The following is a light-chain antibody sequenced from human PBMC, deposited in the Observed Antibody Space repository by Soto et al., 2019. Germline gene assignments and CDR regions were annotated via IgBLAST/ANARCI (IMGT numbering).Light chain of an antibody. CDR1: QGIGSL. J-gene: IGKJ5*01. V-gene: IGKV1-9*01. CDR2: AAS. CDR3: QKRHSYPIT. Sequence: IQLTQSPSSLSASVGDRVTITCRASQGIGSLLVWYQQIPGRAPKLLLSAASTLQSGVPSRFSGSGPRTDSTITIASLQPEDVATYYCQKRHSYPITFGHGTRLEIK.